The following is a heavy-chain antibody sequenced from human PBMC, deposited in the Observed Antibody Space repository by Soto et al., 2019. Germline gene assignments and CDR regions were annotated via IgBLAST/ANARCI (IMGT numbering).Heavy chain of an antibody. CDR2: ISGSGGTT. CDR3: AKDSWAIFGVPAGEYYAMDV. Sequence: GESLRLSCVASGFTFENYAMSWVGQAPGEGLEWVSAISGSGGTTYYSDSVKGRFTISRDNSKNTVYLQMNDLRVEDAAEYFCAKDSWAIFGVPAGEYYAMDVWGQGTTVTVSS. CDR1: GFTFENYA. J-gene: IGHJ6*02. V-gene: IGHV3-23*01. D-gene: IGHD3-3*01.